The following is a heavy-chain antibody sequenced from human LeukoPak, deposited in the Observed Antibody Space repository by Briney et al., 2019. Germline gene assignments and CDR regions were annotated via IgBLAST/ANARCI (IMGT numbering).Heavy chain of an antibody. J-gene: IGHJ6*02. CDR1: GGSISSYY. V-gene: IGHV4-59*01. Sequence: ASETLSVTCTVSGGSISSYYWSWIRQPPGKGLEWIGYIYYSGSTNYNPSLKSRVTISVDTSKNQFSLKLSSVTAADTAVYYCARGHDSSPYYYYGMDVWGQGTTVTVSS. CDR3: ARGHDSSPYYYYGMDV. CDR2: IYYSGST. D-gene: IGHD3-22*01.